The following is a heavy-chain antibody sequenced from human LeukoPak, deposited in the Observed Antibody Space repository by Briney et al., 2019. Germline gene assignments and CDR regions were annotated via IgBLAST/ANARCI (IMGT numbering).Heavy chain of an antibody. Sequence: PGGSLRLSCAASGFTFSSYWMHWVRQAPGKGLVCVSRITSDGSSTSYADSVRGRFTISRDNAKNTVYLQMNSLRPEDTAVYYCARDLTGAVFDFWGQGTLATVSS. CDR2: ITSDGSST. CDR3: ARDLTGAVFDF. D-gene: IGHD1-26*01. CDR1: GFTFSSYW. J-gene: IGHJ4*02. V-gene: IGHV3-74*01.